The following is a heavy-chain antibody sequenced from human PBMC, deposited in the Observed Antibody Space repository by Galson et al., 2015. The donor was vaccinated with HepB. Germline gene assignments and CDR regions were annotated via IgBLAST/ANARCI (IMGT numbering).Heavy chain of an antibody. V-gene: IGHV2-5*02. Sequence: TLTLTCTFSGFSLTTIGVGVGWIRQPPGRALQWLALIYWDDDKRYSPSLKSRLTITKDTSKNQVVLTMTNMDPVDTATYYCARSRNENPDPLAMDVWGQGTSIIVSS. J-gene: IGHJ6*02. CDR1: GFSLTTIGVG. CDR2: IYWDDDK. CDR3: ARSRNENPDPLAMDV.